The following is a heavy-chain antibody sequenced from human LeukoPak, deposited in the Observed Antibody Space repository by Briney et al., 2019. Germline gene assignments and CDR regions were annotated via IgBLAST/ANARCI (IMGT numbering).Heavy chain of an antibody. CDR3: ARANYGSSWPDY. CDR1: GFTFSSYW. V-gene: IGHV3-74*01. D-gene: IGHD6-13*01. Sequence: PGGSLRLSCAASGFTFSSYWLHWVRQAPGKGLVWVSRINSDESSTRYADSVKGRFTISRDNAKNTLYLQMNSLRAEDTAVYHCARANYGSSWPDYWGQGTLVTVSS. CDR2: INSDESST. J-gene: IGHJ4*02.